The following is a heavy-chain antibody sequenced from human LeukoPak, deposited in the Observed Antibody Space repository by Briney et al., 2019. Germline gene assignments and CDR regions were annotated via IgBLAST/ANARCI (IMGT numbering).Heavy chain of an antibody. Sequence: GGSLRLSCAASGFTFSSYAMSWVRQAPGKGLEWVSAISGSGGSTYYADSVKGRFTISRDNSKNTLYLQMNSLRAEDTAVYYCAKYRGRISEAGSVNWGQGTLVTVSS. CDR3: AKYRGRISEAGSVN. J-gene: IGHJ4*02. V-gene: IGHV3-23*01. CDR2: ISGSGGST. CDR1: GFTFSSYA. D-gene: IGHD6-19*01.